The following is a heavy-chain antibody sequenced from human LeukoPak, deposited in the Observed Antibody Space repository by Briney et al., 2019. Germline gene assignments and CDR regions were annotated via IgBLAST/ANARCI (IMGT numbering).Heavy chain of an antibody. Sequence: GASLKISFKGSGYPFTSYWIGWVRPMPGKGLEWMGIIYPGDSDTRYSPSFQGQVTISADKSISTAYLQWSSLKASDTAMYYCARHGVATIPYFDYWGQGTLGTVSS. CDR2: IYPGDSDT. J-gene: IGHJ4*02. CDR3: ARHGVATIPYFDY. CDR1: GYPFTSYW. D-gene: IGHD5-12*01. V-gene: IGHV5-51*01.